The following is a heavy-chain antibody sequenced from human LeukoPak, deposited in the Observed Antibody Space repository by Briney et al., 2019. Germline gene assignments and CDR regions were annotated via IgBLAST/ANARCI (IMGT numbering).Heavy chain of an antibody. D-gene: IGHD5-18*01. CDR1: GCTFTTYA. V-gene: IGHV7-4-1*02. CDR3: GRDPKLGIRGYTYGYIDF. CDR2: INTNTGNP. J-gene: IGHJ4*02. Sequence: ASVKVSCKTSGCTFTTYAISWVRQAPGQGLEWMGWINTNTGNPTYTQGFFTGRYVFSLDTSVNTAYLQITGLKADDTAVYYCGRDPKLGIRGYTYGYIDFWGQGTLVTVAS.